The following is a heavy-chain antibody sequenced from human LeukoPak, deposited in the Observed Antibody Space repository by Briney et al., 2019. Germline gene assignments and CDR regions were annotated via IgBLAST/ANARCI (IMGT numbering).Heavy chain of an antibody. D-gene: IGHD5-18*01. CDR3: ARGVDTDYFDY. CDR2: INPNSGGT. V-gene: IGHV1-2*06. CDR1: GYTFTDHY. Sequence: ASVKVSCKTFGYTFTDHYTHWVRQAPGQGLEWMGRINPNSGGTKYAEKFQGRVTMTRDTSTSTGYMEVSRLRYDDTAVYYCARGVDTDYFDYWGQGTLVTVSS. J-gene: IGHJ4*02.